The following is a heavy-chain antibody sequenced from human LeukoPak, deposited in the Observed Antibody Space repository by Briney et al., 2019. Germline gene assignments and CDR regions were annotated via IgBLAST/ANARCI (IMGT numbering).Heavy chain of an antibody. CDR3: AKDWIQFNQVFDCFDS. D-gene: IGHD5-18*01. CDR2: IGNTET. V-gene: IGHV3-23*01. J-gene: IGHJ4*02. Sequence: PGGSLRLSCATSGFPFETNAMSWVRQAPGKGLEWVATIGNTETFYADSVTGRFTISRDNSKNTVNLQMNRLRVKDTAIYYCAKDWIQFNQVFDCFDSWGQGTLVTVSS. CDR1: GFPFETNA.